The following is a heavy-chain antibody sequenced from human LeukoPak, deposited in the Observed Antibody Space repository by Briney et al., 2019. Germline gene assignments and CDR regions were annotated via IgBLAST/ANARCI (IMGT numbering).Heavy chain of an antibody. CDR3: ARGLAAAVGGEFDY. CDR1: GFTFSSYA. J-gene: IGHJ4*02. CDR2: ISATGGSI. D-gene: IGHD6-13*01. V-gene: IGHV3-23*01. Sequence: GGSLRLSCAASGFTFSSYAMSWVRQAPGKGLEWVSTISATGGSIYYADSVRGWLTISRDNSKNTVYLQMNSLRAEDTAVYYCARGLAAAVGGEFDYWGQGTLVTVSS.